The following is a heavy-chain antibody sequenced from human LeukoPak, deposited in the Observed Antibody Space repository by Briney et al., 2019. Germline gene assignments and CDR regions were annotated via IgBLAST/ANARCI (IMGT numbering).Heavy chain of an antibody. CDR1: GVSITNYY. Sequence: PSETLSLTCTVSGVSITNYYWAWIRQPAGKGLEWIGRMYISGSTNYNPSLKSRVTISIDRSNNQFSLKLRSATAADTAVYYCARDYLVGAPLDSWGHGTLVTISS. CDR3: ARDYLVGAPLDS. CDR2: MYISGST. J-gene: IGHJ5*01. V-gene: IGHV4-4*07. D-gene: IGHD1-26*01.